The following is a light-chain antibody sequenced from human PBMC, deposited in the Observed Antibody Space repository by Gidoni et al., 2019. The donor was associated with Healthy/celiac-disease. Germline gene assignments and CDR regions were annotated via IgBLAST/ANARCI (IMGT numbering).Light chain of an antibody. CDR1: QSISSW. V-gene: IGKV1-5*01. Sequence: DIQMTQSPSTLSASVGDRVTITCRASQSISSWLAWYQQTPGKAPKLLIYDASSLESGVPSRFSGSGSGTESTLTISSLQPDDFATYYCQQYNSYSGTFGQGTKVEIK. CDR2: DAS. J-gene: IGKJ1*01. CDR3: QQYNSYSGT.